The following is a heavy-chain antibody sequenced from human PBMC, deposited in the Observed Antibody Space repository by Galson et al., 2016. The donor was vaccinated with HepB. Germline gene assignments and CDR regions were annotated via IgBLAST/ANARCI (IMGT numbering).Heavy chain of an antibody. V-gene: IGHV3-53*01. CDR2: IRSGGLT. Sequence: SLRLSCAASGFIVSSNYMSWVRQTPGKGLEWVSGIRSGGLTYYADSVMGRFTISRHNAKNTVYLQMLSLRAEDTAVYYCVRHALYCSGGGCSDSFDYWGRGTLVTVSS. D-gene: IGHD2-15*01. CDR3: VRHALYCSGGGCSDSFDY. CDR1: GFIVSSNY. J-gene: IGHJ4*01.